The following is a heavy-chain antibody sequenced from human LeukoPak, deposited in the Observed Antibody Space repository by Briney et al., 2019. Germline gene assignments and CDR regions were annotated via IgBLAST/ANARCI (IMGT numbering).Heavy chain of an antibody. CDR1: GYSFGNRW. D-gene: IGHD3-10*01. V-gene: IGHV5-51*01. CDR2: SYPDDSDT. J-gene: IGHJ6*02. CDR3: ARGAYGSGSYYNYYGMDV. Sequence: HGESLKISCKGSGYSFGNRWIGWVRQMPGKGLEWMGISYPDDSDTIYSPSCEGQVTISADKSISTAYLQWSSLKASDTAMYYCARGAYGSGSYYNYYGMDVWGQGTTVTVSS.